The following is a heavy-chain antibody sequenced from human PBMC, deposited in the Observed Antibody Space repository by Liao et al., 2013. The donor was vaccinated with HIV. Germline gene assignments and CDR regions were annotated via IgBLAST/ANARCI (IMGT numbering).Heavy chain of an antibody. V-gene: IGHV4-39*07. CDR3: ASLAGYCDSTSCYTGTNYYYYYYMDV. CDR1: GGSISSNTYY. D-gene: IGHD2-2*02. CDR2: IYYSGDT. Sequence: QLQLQESGPGLVKPSETLSLTCTVSGGSISSNTYYWGWIRQPPGKGLEWIGSIYYSGDTFYKPSLKSRVTISLDTSKNQFSLKLISITAADTAVYYCASLAGYCDSTSCYTGTNYYYYYYMDVWGKGTTVTVSS. J-gene: IGHJ6*03.